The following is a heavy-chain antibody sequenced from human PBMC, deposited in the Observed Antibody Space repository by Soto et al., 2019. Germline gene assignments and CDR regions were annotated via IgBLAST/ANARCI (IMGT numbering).Heavy chain of an antibody. J-gene: IGHJ4*02. D-gene: IGHD1-1*01. CDR3: ARTGDGHHDFLDY. CDR1: GFTFSSYW. CDR2: IDEYGSTI. Sequence: EVQLVESGGGLVQPGGSLRLSCAASGFTFSSYWMHWVRQVPGKGLLWVSRIDEYGSTINYADSVKGRFTISRDNARNTLYLEMNSLRAEDTALYYCARTGDGHHDFLDYWGQGILVSVSS. V-gene: IGHV3-74*01.